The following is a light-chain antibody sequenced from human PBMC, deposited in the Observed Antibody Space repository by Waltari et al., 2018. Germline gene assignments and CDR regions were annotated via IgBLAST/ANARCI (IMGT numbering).Light chain of an antibody. J-gene: IGKJ4*01. V-gene: IGKV1-39*01. Sequence: DIQMTQSPSSLSASVGDRVTITCRASQSITNFLNWYQQRPGKAPKLLIYAASILQSGVPSKFSGSGSETDFTLTISSLQPEDFATYYCQQSYNTPLTFGGGTKVEIK. CDR1: QSITNF. CDR3: QQSYNTPLT. CDR2: AAS.